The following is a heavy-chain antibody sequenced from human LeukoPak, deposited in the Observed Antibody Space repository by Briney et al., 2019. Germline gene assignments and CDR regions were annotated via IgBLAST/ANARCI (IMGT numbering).Heavy chain of an antibody. CDR3: ARVTIFGVVTPNVYFDY. Sequence: SETLSLTCTVSGGSISSYYWSWIRRHPGKGLEWIGYIYYSGSTYYNPSLKSRVTISVDTSKNQFSLKLSSVTAADTAVYYCARVTIFGVVTPNVYFDYWGQGTLVTVSS. D-gene: IGHD3-3*01. CDR2: IYYSGST. CDR1: GGSISSYY. J-gene: IGHJ4*02. V-gene: IGHV4-59*06.